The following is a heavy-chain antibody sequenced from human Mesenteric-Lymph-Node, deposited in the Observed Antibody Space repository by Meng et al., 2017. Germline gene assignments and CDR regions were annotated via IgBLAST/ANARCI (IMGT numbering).Heavy chain of an antibody. V-gene: IGHV4-30-4*01. Sequence: QVPVQESDQGMCTPSTTLAITGTVSGGSISSGDDYWSWIRQPPGKGLEWIGYIHHSGSAYYNPSLKSRVSISVDKSKNQFSLNLNSMTAADTAVYYCASFDHIPRRNYFDYWGQGTLVTVSS. CDR2: IHHSGSA. CDR3: ASFDHIPRRNYFDY. D-gene: IGHD2-21*01. CDR1: GGSISSGDDY. J-gene: IGHJ4*02.